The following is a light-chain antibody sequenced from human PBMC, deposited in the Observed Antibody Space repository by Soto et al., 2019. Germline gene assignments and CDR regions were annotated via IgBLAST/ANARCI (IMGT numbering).Light chain of an antibody. V-gene: IGKV1-12*01. CDR1: QGIRSW. Sequence: DIQMTQSPSSVSASVGDRDTITCRASQGIRSWLAWYQQKPGKAPKVLIYAASDLQSGVSSRFSGSGSGTDFTLTISRLQPEDSATYYCQQANSLPLTFGGGTKVEV. J-gene: IGKJ4*01. CDR2: AAS. CDR3: QQANSLPLT.